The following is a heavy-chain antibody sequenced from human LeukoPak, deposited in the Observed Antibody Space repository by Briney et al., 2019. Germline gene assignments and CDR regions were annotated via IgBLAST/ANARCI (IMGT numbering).Heavy chain of an antibody. D-gene: IGHD6-13*01. CDR1: GFSFSGYS. Sequence: PGGSLRLSCAASGFSFSGYSMNWVRQAPGKGLEWVGRIKSKTDGGTPDYAAPVKGRFTISRDDSKNTLYLQMNSLKTEDTAVYYCTGVSRSSWYDYWGQGTLVTVSS. J-gene: IGHJ4*02. CDR2: IKSKTDGGTP. V-gene: IGHV3-15*01. CDR3: TGVSRSSWYDY.